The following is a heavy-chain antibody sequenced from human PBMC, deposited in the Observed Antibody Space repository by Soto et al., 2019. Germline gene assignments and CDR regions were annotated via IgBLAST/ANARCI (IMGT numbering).Heavy chain of an antibody. CDR1: GYTFTSYT. J-gene: IGHJ5*02. CDR2: INAGNGKT. Sequence: ASVKVSCKASGYTFTSYTIHWVRQAPGQRPEWMGWINAGNGKTKYSPRIQDRVNITRDTSASIVYMELSSLRSEDTAVYYCARDNDGIVGAPSPWGQGTLVTVSS. CDR3: ARDNDGIVGAPSP. D-gene: IGHD1-26*01. V-gene: IGHV1-3*01.